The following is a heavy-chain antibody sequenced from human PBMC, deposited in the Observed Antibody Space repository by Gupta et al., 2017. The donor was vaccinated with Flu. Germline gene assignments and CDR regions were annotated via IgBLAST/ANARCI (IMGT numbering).Heavy chain of an antibody. CDR2: ISSGGHTM. D-gene: IGHD1-20*01. J-gene: IGHJ5*02. CDR1: GFIFRVYE. Sequence: LSCAASGFIFRVYEMNWVRQAPGKGLEWVSYISSGGHTMYYADSVKGRFTISRDNAKNSLYLQMNSLRAEDTAVYYCAISLVLLAPWGQGTLVTVS. V-gene: IGHV3-48*03. CDR3: AISLVLLAP.